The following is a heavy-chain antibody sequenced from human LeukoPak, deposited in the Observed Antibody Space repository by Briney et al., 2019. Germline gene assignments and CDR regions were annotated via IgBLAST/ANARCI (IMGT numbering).Heavy chain of an antibody. CDR1: GFTLSSYS. D-gene: IGHD2-15*01. V-gene: IGHV3-21*01. J-gene: IGHJ4*02. CDR2: ISSSSSYI. Sequence: PGGSLRLSCAASGFTLSSYSMNWVRQAPGKGVEWVSSISSSSSYIYYADSVKGRFTISRDNAKNSLYLQMNSLRAEDTAVYYCAGSYCSGGSCYDHWGQGTLVTVSS. CDR3: AGSYCSGGSCYDH.